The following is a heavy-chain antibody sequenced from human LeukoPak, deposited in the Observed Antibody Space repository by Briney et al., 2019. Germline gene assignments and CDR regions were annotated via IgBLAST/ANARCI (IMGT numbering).Heavy chain of an antibody. CDR2: INSDASTT. CDR3: ARDYDYPWGSYRYDAFDV. Sequence: GGSLRLSCAASGFTFSSYSMNWVRQAPGKELVWVSHINSDASTTTYADFVKGRFTISRDNAKNTLYLQMNSLGAEDTAVYYCARDYDYPWGSYRYDAFDVWGQGTVVTVSS. V-gene: IGHV3-74*01. CDR1: GFTFSSYS. D-gene: IGHD3-16*02. J-gene: IGHJ3*01.